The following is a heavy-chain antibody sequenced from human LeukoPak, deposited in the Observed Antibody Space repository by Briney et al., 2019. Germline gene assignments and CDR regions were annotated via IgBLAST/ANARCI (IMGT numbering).Heavy chain of an antibody. CDR2: IYHSGST. CDR1: GYSISSGYY. D-gene: IGHD1-26*01. Sequence: SETLSLTCTVSGYSISSGYYWGWMRPPPGKGLEWIGSIYHSGSTYYDPSLKSRVTISVDTSKNQFALKLSSVTAVDTAVYYSARLINGSPGDYWGQGTLVTVSS. CDR3: ARLINGSPGDY. V-gene: IGHV4-38-2*02. J-gene: IGHJ4*02.